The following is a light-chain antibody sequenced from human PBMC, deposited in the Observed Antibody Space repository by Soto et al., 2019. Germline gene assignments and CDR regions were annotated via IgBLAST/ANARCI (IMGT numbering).Light chain of an antibody. CDR1: SNDVGGYNY. J-gene: IGLJ2*01. CDR2: EVS. CDR3: RSSTSSITV. V-gene: IGLV2-14*01. Sequence: QSALTHPAYLSGSTGPSITISCTVTSNDVGGYNYVSWYQQHPGKAPKLMIYEVSNRQSEVSDRFSGSKSGNTASQTISGIQADDETDYYRRSSTSSITVLRGETKIPVL.